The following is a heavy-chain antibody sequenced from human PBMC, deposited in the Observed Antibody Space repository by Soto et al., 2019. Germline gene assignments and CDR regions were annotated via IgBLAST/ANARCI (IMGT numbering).Heavy chain of an antibody. CDR3: ARRLTPSLTAMGY. CDR2: ISGDGINK. V-gene: IGHV3-30-3*01. Sequence: QVQLVESGGGVVQPGRSLRLSCSASGFTFSDYAINWVRQAPGKGLEWVASISGDGINKYIADSVKGRFIISRDNSKNTVLLQMSSLGSEETAVYYCARRLTPSLTAMGYWGQGTLVTVSS. J-gene: IGHJ4*02. D-gene: IGHD2-21*02. CDR1: GFTFSDYA.